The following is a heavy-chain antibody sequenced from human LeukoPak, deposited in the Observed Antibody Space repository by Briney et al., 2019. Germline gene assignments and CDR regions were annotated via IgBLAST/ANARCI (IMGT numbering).Heavy chain of an antibody. D-gene: IGHD6-13*01. CDR1: GFTFSDYY. CDR2: ISSSGSTI. CDR3: ARAKAAAAPGDY. J-gene: IGHJ4*02. V-gene: IGHV3-11*04. Sequence: PGGALRLSCAASGFTFSDYYMSWIRQAPGTGLEWVSYISSSGSTIYYADSVKGRFTISRDNAKNSLYLQMNSLRAEDTAVYYCARAKAAAAPGDYWGQGTLVTVSS.